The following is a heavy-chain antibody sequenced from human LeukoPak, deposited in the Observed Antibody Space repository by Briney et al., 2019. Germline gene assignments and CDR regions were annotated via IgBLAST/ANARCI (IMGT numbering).Heavy chain of an antibody. CDR3: AKDPGASVSGFHMDV. D-gene: IGHD2-8*02. J-gene: IGHJ6*03. CDR1: GFTFRNYG. Sequence: GGSLRLSCAASGFTFRNYGMHWVRQATGKCLEWVSFIWSDGHNRFYADSVKGRFTISRDNSKNMLYLQMDALRAEDTALYFCAKDPGASVSGFHMDVWGKGTTVIVSS. CDR2: IWSDGHNR. V-gene: IGHV3-30*02.